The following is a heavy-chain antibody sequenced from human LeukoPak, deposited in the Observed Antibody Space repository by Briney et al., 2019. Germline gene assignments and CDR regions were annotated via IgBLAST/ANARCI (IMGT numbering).Heavy chain of an antibody. CDR2: ISYDGSNK. CDR3: ARDPKGLLSMIS. Sequence: QSGGSLRLSCAASGFTFSSYAMSWVRQAPGKGLEWVAVISYDGSNKYYADSVKGRFTISRDNSKNTLYLQMNSLRAEDTAVYYCARDPKGLLSMISWGQGTLVTVSS. J-gene: IGHJ5*02. V-gene: IGHV3-30-3*01. CDR1: GFTFSSYA. D-gene: IGHD3-16*01.